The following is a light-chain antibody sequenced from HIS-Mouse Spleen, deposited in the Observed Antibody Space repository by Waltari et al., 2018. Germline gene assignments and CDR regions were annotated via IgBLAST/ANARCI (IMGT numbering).Light chain of an antibody. CDR3: CSYAGSKV. CDR2: EGS. Sequence: QSALTQPASVSGSPGQSITISCTGTSRDVGSYNLVPWYQQHPGKAPKLMIYEGSKRPSGVSNRFSGSKSGNTASLTISGLQAEDEADYYCCSYAGSKVFGGGTKLTVL. CDR1: SRDVGSYNL. J-gene: IGLJ2*01. V-gene: IGLV2-23*01.